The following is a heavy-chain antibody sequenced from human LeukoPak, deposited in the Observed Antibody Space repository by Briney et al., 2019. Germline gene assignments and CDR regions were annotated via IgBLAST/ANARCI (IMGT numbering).Heavy chain of an antibody. J-gene: IGHJ4*02. Sequence: GGSLRLSCAASGFTFSSYEMNWVRQAPGKGLEWVSYISSSATTIHYADSVKGRFTISRDNAQNSLYLQMNSLRAEDTAVYYCAKAGHGFGFDYWGQGTLVTVSS. CDR1: GFTFSSYE. D-gene: IGHD3-3*01. CDR3: AKAGHGFGFDY. V-gene: IGHV3-48*03. CDR2: ISSSATTI.